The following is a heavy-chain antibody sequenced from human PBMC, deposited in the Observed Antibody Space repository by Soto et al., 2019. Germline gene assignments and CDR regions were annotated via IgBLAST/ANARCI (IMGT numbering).Heavy chain of an antibody. J-gene: IGHJ4*02. CDR3: AGVNTDSSGYYYVPGPDY. CDR2: ISAYNGNT. Sequence: GASVKVSCKASGYTFTSYGISWVRQAPGQGLEWMGWISAYNGNTNYAQKLQGRVTMTTDTSTSTAYMELRSLRSDDTAVYYCAGVNTDSSGYYYVPGPDYWGQGTLVTVSS. CDR1: GYTFTSYG. D-gene: IGHD3-22*01. V-gene: IGHV1-18*04.